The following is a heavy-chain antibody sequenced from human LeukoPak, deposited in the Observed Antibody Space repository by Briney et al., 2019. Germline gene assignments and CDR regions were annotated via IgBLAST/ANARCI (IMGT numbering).Heavy chain of an antibody. D-gene: IGHD6-6*01. J-gene: IGHJ2*01. Sequence: GGSLRLSCAASGFTVSSNYMSWVRQAPGKGLEWVAVISYDGSNKYYADSVKGRFTISRDNSKNTLYLQMNSLRAEDTAVYYCARDGRQGPSIAARPDYPGGYFDLWGRGTLVTVSS. CDR2: ISYDGSNK. CDR1: GFTVSSNY. V-gene: IGHV3-30-3*01. CDR3: ARDGRQGPSIAARPDYPGGYFDL.